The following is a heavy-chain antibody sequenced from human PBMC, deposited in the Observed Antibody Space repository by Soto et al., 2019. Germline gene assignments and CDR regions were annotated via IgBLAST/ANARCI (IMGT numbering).Heavy chain of an antibody. CDR3: ARGSGSYYAGHFDP. CDR2: ISDSGGSA. V-gene: IGHV3-23*01. CDR1: GFTFSIYA. Sequence: EVQLLESGGGLVQPGGSLRLSCAASGFTFSIYAMSWVRQVPGKGLEWVSTISDSGGSAYYADSVKGRFTISRDNSKNTLYLQMNSLRAEDTAVYYCARGSGSYYAGHFDPWGQGTLVTVSS. J-gene: IGHJ5*02. D-gene: IGHD1-26*01.